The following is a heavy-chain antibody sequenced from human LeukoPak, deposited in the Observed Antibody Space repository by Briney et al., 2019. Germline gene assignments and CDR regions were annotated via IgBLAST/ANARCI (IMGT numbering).Heavy chain of an antibody. D-gene: IGHD5-24*01. CDR3: ARGTDGRRYFDL. J-gene: IGHJ2*01. V-gene: IGHV4-59*01. Sequence: SETLSLTCTASGGSISSYFWSWIRQPPGKGLEWLGYIYSDGSTNYNPSLRSRVTISLDTSKNQFSLRLTSVTAADTAVYYCARGTDGRRYFDLWGRGTLLTVSP. CDR2: IYSDGST. CDR1: GGSISSYF.